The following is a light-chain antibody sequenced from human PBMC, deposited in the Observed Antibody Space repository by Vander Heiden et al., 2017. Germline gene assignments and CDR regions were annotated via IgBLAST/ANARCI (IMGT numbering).Light chain of an antibody. J-gene: IGLJ1*01. CDR1: SSDVGGYNY. CDR3: SSYTSSSTYV. V-gene: IGLV2-14*01. Sequence: QSALTQPASVSGSPGQSITISCTGTSSDVGGYNYVSWHQQHPGKAPELMIYDVSNRPSGVSNRFSGSKSGNTASLTISGLQAEDEADYYCSSYTSSSTYVFGTGTKVTVL. CDR2: DVS.